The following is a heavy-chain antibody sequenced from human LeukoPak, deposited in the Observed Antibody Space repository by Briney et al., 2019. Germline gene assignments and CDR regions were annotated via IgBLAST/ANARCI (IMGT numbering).Heavy chain of an antibody. J-gene: IGHJ3*02. V-gene: IGHV1-46*01. CDR2: INPSGGST. D-gene: IGHD3-22*01. Sequence: ASVKVSCKASGYTFTSYYMHWVRQAPGQGLEWMGIINPSGGSTSYAQKFQGRVTMTRDMSTSTVYMELSSLRSEDTAVYYCARESSEVTMIGVVDDAFDIWGQGTMVTVSS. CDR3: ARESSEVTMIGVVDDAFDI. CDR1: GYTFTSYY.